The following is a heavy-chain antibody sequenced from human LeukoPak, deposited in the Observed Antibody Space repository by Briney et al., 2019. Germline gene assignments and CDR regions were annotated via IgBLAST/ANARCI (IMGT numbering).Heavy chain of an antibody. CDR1: GFTFSSYA. J-gene: IGHJ5*02. V-gene: IGHV3-23*01. D-gene: IGHD6-19*01. CDR2: ISGSGGST. CDR3: AKSHQWLVLGAFDP. Sequence: GGSLRLSCAASGFTFSSYAMSWVRQAPGKGLEWVSAISGSGGSTYYADSVKGRFTISRDNSKNTLYLQMNSLRVEDTAVYYCAKSHQWLVLGAFDPWGQGTLVTVSS.